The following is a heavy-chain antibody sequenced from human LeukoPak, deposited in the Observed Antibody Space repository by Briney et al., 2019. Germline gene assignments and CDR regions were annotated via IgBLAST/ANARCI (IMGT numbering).Heavy chain of an antibody. CDR1: RFTFSYYP. D-gene: IGHD2-2*01. CDR3: ANSKEYQLLAIDY. CDR2: ISYDGSNK. V-gene: IGHV3-30*04. J-gene: IGHJ4*02. Sequence: PGRSLRLSCAASRFTFSYYPMRWVRQAPGKGLEWVAVISYDGSNKYYADSVKGRFTSSTEKSNHSPYLQMNSIRAEDTAVYYCANSKEYQLLAIDYWGQETLVTVSS.